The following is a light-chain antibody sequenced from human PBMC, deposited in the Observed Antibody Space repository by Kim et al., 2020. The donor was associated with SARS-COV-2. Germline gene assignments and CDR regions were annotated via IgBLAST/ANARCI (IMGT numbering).Light chain of an antibody. CDR3: QQYNNWPPFT. CDR2: GAS. CDR1: QSVSSN. J-gene: IGKJ2*01. V-gene: IGKV3-15*01. Sequence: VSPGETAPLSCKASQSVSSNLPWYQQKPGPAPRLLIYGASTRATGIPARFSGSGSGTEFTLTISSLQSEDFAVYYCQQYNNWPPFTFGQGTKLEI.